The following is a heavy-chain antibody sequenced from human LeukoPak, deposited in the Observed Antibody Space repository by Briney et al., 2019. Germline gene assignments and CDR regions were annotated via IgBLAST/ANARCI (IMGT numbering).Heavy chain of an antibody. CDR2: IKSKTDGGTT. V-gene: IGHV3-15*01. CDR3: TTDSWYGVYWFDP. J-gene: IGHJ5*02. CDR1: GFPFSNAW. D-gene: IGHD6-13*01. Sequence: KPGGSLRLSCAASGFPFSNAWMSWVRQAPGKGLEWVGRIKSKTDGGTTDYAAPVKDRFTISRDDSKNALYLQMNSLKTEDTAVYYCTTDSWYGVYWFDPWGQGTLVTVSS.